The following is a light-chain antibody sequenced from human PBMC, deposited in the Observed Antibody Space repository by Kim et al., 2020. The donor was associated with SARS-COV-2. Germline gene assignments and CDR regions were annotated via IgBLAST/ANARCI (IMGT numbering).Light chain of an antibody. CDR1: QGIRND. CDR2: ATS. V-gene: IGKV1-6*01. J-gene: IGKJ4*01. CDR3: LQDYEYPLT. Sequence: AIQMTQSPSSLSASVGDRVTITCRASQGIRNDLGWYQQKPGRAPNLLIYATSTLQSGVPSRFSGSGSGTDFTLTISSLQPEDVATYYCLQDYEYPLTFGGGTKLEI.